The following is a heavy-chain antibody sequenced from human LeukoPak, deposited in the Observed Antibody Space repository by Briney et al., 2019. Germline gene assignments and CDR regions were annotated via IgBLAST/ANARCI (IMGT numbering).Heavy chain of an antibody. Sequence: SETLSLTCTVSGGSISSGDYYWSWIRQPPGKGLEWIGSMYQTGSSYYSPSLKSRVTISLDTSKNQISLKLTFVTAADTAFYFCARENVVAQGTFDYWGQGALVTVSS. V-gene: IGHV4-39*07. CDR3: ARENVVAQGTFDY. CDR1: GGSISSGDYY. D-gene: IGHD2-21*01. J-gene: IGHJ4*02. CDR2: MYQTGSS.